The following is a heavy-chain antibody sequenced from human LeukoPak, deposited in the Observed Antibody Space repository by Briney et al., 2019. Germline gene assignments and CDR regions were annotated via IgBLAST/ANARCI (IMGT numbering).Heavy chain of an antibody. CDR1: GGSFSGYY. CDR2: IYTSGST. V-gene: IGHV4-4*07. J-gene: IGHJ6*03. Sequence: PSETLSLTCAVYGGSFSGYYWSWIRQPAGKGLEWIGRIYTSGSTNYNPSLKSRVTMSVDTSKNQFSLKLSSVTAADTAVYYCARELPYYDILTGPSGYYYYYMDVWGKGTTVTISS. CDR3: ARELPYYDILTGPSGYYYYYMDV. D-gene: IGHD3-9*01.